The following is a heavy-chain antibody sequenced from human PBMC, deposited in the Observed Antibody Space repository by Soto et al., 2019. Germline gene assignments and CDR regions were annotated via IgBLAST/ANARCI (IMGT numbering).Heavy chain of an antibody. Sequence: ASVKVSCKGFGYSFMKYGINWVRQAPGQGLEWVGWISPYSGYTHSAQKFHGRLTLTTDTAASTAYMELRILRSADTALYYCAREASVLIPAAQHSRFDSWGQGTLVTVSS. CDR2: ISPYSGYT. V-gene: IGHV1-18*01. CDR3: AREASVLIPAAQHSRFDS. D-gene: IGHD2-2*01. CDR1: GYSFMKYG. J-gene: IGHJ4*02.